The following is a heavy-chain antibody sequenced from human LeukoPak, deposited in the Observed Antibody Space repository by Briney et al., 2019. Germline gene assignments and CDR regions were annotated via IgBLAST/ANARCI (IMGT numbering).Heavy chain of an antibody. J-gene: IGHJ2*01. Sequence: PGGSLRLSCAASGFNITSNYMNWVRQAPGKGLEWVAIIYSGGFTYYRDSVKGRFTIYRDNAKNTLYLQMNSLRAEDTAVYYCARAGGTAGSNWYFDLWGRGTLVTVSS. CDR3: ARAGGTAGSNWYFDL. D-gene: IGHD6-13*01. CDR1: GFNITSNY. V-gene: IGHV3-66*01. CDR2: IYSGGFT.